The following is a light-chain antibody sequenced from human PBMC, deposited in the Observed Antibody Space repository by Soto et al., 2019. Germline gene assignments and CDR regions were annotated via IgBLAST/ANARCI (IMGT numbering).Light chain of an antibody. J-gene: IGKJ1*01. CDR2: DVS. CDR1: QSINGW. Sequence: DIQMTQSPSTLSASVGDRVTITCRARQSINGWLAWYQQKPGKAHKLLIYDVSTFDSGVPSRFSGSASATEFPLTISSLESDDFETYYCQQYHSYSTFGQGTMVDIK. V-gene: IGKV1-5*01. CDR3: QQYHSYST.